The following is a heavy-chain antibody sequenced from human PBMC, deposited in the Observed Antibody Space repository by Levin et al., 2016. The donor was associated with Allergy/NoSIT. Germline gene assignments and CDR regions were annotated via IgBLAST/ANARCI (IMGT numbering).Heavy chain of an antibody. D-gene: IGHD5-24*01. CDR3: ARDWDGYNYDDYYYGMDV. V-gene: IGHV1-69*04. CDR1: GGTFSSYT. CDR2: IIPILGIA. J-gene: IGHJ6*02. Sequence: SVKVSCKASGGTFSSYTISWVRQAPGQGLEWMGRIIPILGIANYAQKFQGRVTITADKSTSTAYMELSSLRSEDTAVYYCARDWDGYNYDDYYYGMDVWGQGTTVTVSS.